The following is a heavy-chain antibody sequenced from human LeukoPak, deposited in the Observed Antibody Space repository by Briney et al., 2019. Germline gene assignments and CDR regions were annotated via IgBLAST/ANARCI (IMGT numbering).Heavy chain of an antibody. D-gene: IGHD1-26*01. J-gene: IGHJ4*02. CDR1: GFTFSSYS. CDR2: ITASGTAM. Sequence: QSGGSLRLSCAASGFTFSSYSMNWVRQAPGKGLEWVSHITASGTAMFYADSVKGRFTISRDNAKNSLYLQMNSLRAEDTALYYCARKYSGTNPFDYWGQGTLVTVSS. CDR3: ARKYSGTNPFDY. V-gene: IGHV3-48*01.